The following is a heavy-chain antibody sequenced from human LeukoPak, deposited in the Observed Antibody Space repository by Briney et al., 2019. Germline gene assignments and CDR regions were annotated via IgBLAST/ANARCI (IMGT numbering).Heavy chain of an antibody. CDR1: GYTFTSYG. V-gene: IGHV1-69*13. Sequence: SVKVSCKASGYTFTSYGISWVRQAPGQGLEWMGGIIPIFGTANYAQKFQGRVTITADESTSTAYMELSSLRSEDTAVYYCARDWGLSFDYWGQGTLVTVSS. D-gene: IGHD3-16*01. CDR3: ARDWGLSFDY. CDR2: IIPIFGTA. J-gene: IGHJ4*02.